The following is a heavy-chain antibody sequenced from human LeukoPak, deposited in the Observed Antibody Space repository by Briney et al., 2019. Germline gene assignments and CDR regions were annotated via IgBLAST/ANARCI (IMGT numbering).Heavy chain of an antibody. V-gene: IGHV4-39*07. D-gene: IGHD1-14*01. CDR2: INHSGST. CDR1: GGSISSSSYY. J-gene: IGHJ5*02. CDR3: ARGRDLRNRLGVWFDP. Sequence: SETLSLTCTVSGGSISSSSYYWGWIRQPPGKGLEWIGEINHSGSTNYNPSLKSRVTISVDTSKNQFSLKLSSVTAADTAVYYCARGRDLRNRLGVWFDPWGQGTLVTVSS.